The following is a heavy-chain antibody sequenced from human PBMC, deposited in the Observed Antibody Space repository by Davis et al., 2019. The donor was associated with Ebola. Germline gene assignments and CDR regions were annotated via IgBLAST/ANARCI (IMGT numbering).Heavy chain of an antibody. CDR2: IWYDGSNK. J-gene: IGHJ4*02. D-gene: IGHD3-22*01. CDR3: ARMSAIGYFDY. Sequence: GESLKISCAASGFTFSSYGMHWVRQAPGKGLEWVAVIWYDGSNKYYADSVKGRFTISRDNSKNTLYLQMNSLRAEDTAVYYCARMSAIGYFDYWGQGTLVTVSS. CDR1: GFTFSSYG. V-gene: IGHV3-33*01.